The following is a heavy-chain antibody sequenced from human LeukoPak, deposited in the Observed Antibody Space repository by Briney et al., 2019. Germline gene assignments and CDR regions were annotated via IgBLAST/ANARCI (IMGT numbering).Heavy chain of an antibody. D-gene: IGHD2-2*01. J-gene: IGHJ4*02. V-gene: IGHV1-24*01. Sequence: SVKVSCKVSGYTLTELSMHWVRQAPGKGLEWMGGFDPEDGETIYAQKFQGRVTMTEDTSTDTAYMELSSLRSEDTAVYYCATKYCSSTSCNDYYFDYWGQGTLVTVSS. CDR2: FDPEDGET. CDR1: GYTLTELS. CDR3: ATKYCSSTSCNDYYFDY.